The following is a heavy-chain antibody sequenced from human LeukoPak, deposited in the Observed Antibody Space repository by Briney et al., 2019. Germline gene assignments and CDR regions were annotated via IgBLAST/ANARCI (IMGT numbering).Heavy chain of an antibody. Sequence: SETLSLTCTVSGASISSDYWSWIRQPPGKGLGWIGYIYITGNTNYNPSLKSRVTISVDASKNQFSLKLSSVTAADTAVYYCARTPLGIAAAGKGYFDYWGQGTLVTVSS. CDR1: GASISSDY. J-gene: IGHJ4*02. CDR3: ARTPLGIAAAGKGYFDY. V-gene: IGHV4-59*01. CDR2: IYITGNT. D-gene: IGHD6-13*01.